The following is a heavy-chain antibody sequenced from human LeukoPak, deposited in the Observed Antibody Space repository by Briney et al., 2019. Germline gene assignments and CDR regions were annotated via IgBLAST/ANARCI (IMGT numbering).Heavy chain of an antibody. V-gene: IGHV3-7*01. CDR2: IKQDGSEK. Sequence: GGSLRLSCAASGFTFRNYWMSWVRQAPGKGLHWVSNIKQDGSEKYYVDSVKGRFTIYRDNAKNSLYLQMNSLRAEDTAVYYCVIAYSSSENWRFDYWGQGTLVIVSS. J-gene: IGHJ4*02. D-gene: IGHD2-21*01. CDR3: VIAYSSSENWRFDY. CDR1: GFTFRNYW.